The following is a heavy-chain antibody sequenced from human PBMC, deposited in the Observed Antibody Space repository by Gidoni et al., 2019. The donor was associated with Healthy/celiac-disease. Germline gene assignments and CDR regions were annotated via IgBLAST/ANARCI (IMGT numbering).Heavy chain of an antibody. CDR3: AREDRYDYVLGSLNY. V-gene: IGHV3-7*01. CDR2: IMQDVSDK. D-gene: IGHD3-16*01. CDR1: GYTISSYW. Sequence: EVKMMESGGGLVEAGGSLSLSCAASGYTISSYWMGWVSQAPGKGLEFVANIMQDVSDKYYVYSVKVLFTISRDNAKNSLYLQINSLLVDDTAVYYCAREDRYDYVLGSLNYWGQGTLVTVSS. J-gene: IGHJ4*02.